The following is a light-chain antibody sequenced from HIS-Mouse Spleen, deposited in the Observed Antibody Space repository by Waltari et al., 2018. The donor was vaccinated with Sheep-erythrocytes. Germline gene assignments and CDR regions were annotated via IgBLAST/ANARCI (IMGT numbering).Light chain of an antibody. CDR1: SSDVGSYNL. CDR3: CSYAGSSTPWV. CDR2: EGS. V-gene: IGLV2-23*01. Sequence: QSALTQPASVSGSPGQSITISCTGTSSDVGSYNLVSWYQQHPGKAPKLRIYEGSKRPSGVSNRFSGSKSGNTASLTISGLQADDEADYYCCSYAGSSTPWVFGGGTKLTVL. J-gene: IGLJ3*02.